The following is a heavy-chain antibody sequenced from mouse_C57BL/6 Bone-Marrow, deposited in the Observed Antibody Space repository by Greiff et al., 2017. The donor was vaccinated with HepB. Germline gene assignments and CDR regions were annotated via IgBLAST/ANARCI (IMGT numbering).Heavy chain of an antibody. CDR3: ARWTAQATLVGYFDV. D-gene: IGHD3-2*02. CDR1: GYTFTSYW. CDR2: IDPSDSYT. V-gene: IGHV1-59*01. J-gene: IGHJ1*03. Sequence: VQLQQPGAELVRPGTSVKLSCQASGYTFTSYWMHWVKQRPGQGLEWIGVIDPSDSYTNYNQKFKGKATLTVDTSSSTAYMQLSSLTSEDSAVYYCARWTAQATLVGYFDVWGTGTTVTVSS.